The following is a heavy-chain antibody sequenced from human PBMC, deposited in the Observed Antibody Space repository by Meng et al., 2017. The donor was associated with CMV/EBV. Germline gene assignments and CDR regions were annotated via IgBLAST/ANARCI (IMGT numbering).Heavy chain of an antibody. Sequence: SETLSLTCTVSGGSVSSGSYYWSWIRQPPGKGLEWIGYIYYSGSTNYNPSLKSRVTISVDTSKNQFSLKLSSVTAADTAVYDCARDRGYSSSWRRGYYGMDVWGQGTTVTVSS. D-gene: IGHD6-13*01. J-gene: IGHJ6*02. CDR2: IYYSGST. CDR3: ARDRGYSSSWRRGYYGMDV. V-gene: IGHV4-61*01. CDR1: GGSVSSGSYY.